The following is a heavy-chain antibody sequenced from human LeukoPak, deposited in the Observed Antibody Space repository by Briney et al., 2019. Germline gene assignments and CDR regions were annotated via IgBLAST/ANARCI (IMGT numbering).Heavy chain of an antibody. CDR2: IYSSGST. V-gene: IGHV4-59*01. CDR3: ARGVSSSSPRI. D-gene: IGHD6-6*01. CDR1: GASMSSFY. J-gene: IGHJ4*02. Sequence: SETLSLTCTVSGASMSSFYWSWIRQSPGKGLEWIGYIYSSGSTNYNPSLKSRVTISVDTSKSQFSLKLSSVTAADTAVYYCARGVSSSSPRIWGQGTLVTVSS.